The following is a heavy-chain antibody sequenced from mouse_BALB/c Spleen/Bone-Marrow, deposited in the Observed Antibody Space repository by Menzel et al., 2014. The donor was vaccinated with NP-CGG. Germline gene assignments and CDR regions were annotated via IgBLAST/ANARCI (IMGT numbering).Heavy chain of an antibody. D-gene: IGHD2-4*01. CDR2: ISSGGHDT. V-gene: IGHV5-6-4*01. CDR3: SKDGGYDYSYYFDY. Sequence: VKLLESGGGLLKPGGSLKLSCAASGFTFSSYSMSWVRQTPEKRLEWVATISSGGHDTYYPDSVKGRFTISRDNAKNTLYLQMSSLKAEDTAVYYCSKDGGYDYSYYFDYWGQGTTLTVSS. CDR1: GFTFSSYS. J-gene: IGHJ2*01.